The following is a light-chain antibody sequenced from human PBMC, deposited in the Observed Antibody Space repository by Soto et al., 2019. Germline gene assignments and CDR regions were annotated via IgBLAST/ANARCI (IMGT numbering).Light chain of an antibody. Sequence: NFMLTQPHSVSESPGKTVTISCTRSSGSIASNYVQWYQQRPGSAPTTVIYEDNQRPSGVPDRFSGSIDSSSNSASLTISGLKTEDEADYYCQSLDSSVLGFGGGTQVTVL. V-gene: IGLV6-57*03. CDR3: QSLDSSVLG. CDR2: EDN. J-gene: IGLJ3*02. CDR1: SGSIASNY.